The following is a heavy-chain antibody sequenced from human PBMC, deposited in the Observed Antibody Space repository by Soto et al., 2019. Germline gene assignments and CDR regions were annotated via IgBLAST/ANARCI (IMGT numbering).Heavy chain of an antibody. CDR3: AKDLGVGFKKIDY. J-gene: IGHJ4*02. Sequence: GGSLRLSCAASGFTFSSYAMSWVRQAPGKGLEWVSAISGSGGSTYYVDSVKGRFTISRDNSKNTLYLQMNSLRAEDTAVYYCAKDLGVGFKKIDYWGQGTLVTVSS. CDR2: ISGSGGST. V-gene: IGHV3-23*01. CDR1: GFTFSSYA. D-gene: IGHD3-10*01.